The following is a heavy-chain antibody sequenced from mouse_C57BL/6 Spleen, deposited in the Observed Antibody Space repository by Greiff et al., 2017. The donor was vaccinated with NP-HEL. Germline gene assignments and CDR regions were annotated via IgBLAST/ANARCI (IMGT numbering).Heavy chain of an antibody. CDR1: GYAFSSYW. V-gene: IGHV1-80*01. CDR2: IYPGDGDT. Sequence: VQLQQSGAELVKPGASVKISCKASGYAFSSYWMNWVKQRPGKGLEWIGQIYPGDGDTNYNGKFKGKATLTADKSSSTAYMQISSLTSEDSVVYFCARNGNYEGAWFAYWGQGTLVTVSA. CDR3: ARNGNYEGAWFAY. J-gene: IGHJ3*01. D-gene: IGHD2-1*01.